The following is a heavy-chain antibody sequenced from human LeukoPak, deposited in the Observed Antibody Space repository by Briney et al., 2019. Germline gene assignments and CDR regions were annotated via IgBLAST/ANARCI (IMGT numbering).Heavy chain of an antibody. CDR3: ASTYSSSWYGSFDY. CDR2: IYPGDSDT. D-gene: IGHD6-13*01. CDR1: GCSFTNYW. V-gene: IGHV5-51*01. J-gene: IGHJ4*02. Sequence: GESLQIPSKASGCSFTNYWIGRGRSLPAKGLVWMGIIYPGDSDTRYSPSFQGQVTISADKSINTAHLQWSSLKASDTAMYYCASTYSSSWYGSFDYWGQGTLVTVSS.